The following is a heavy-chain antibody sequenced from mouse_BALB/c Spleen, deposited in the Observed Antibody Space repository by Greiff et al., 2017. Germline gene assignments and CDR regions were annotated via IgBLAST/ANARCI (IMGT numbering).Heavy chain of an antibody. CDR2: ISSGGST. D-gene: IGHD1-1*01. Sequence: DVKLVESGGGLVKPGGSLKLSCAASGFTFSSYAMSWVRQTPEKRLEWVASISSGGSTYYPDSVKGRFTISRDNARNILYLQMSSLRSEDTAMYYCARDPPYYYGSSYWYFDVWGAGTTVTVSS. J-gene: IGHJ1*01. CDR1: GFTFSSYA. V-gene: IGHV5-6-5*01. CDR3: ARDPPYYYGSSYWYFDV.